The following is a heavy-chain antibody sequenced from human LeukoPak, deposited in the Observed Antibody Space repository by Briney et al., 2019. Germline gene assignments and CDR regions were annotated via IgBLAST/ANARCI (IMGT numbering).Heavy chain of an antibody. CDR2: ISGSGGST. V-gene: IGHV3-23*01. CDR3: ARDRDDAFNL. CDR1: GFTFSSYA. Sequence: PGGSLRLSCAASGFTFSSYAMSWVRQAPGKGLEWVSAISGSGGSTYYADSVKGRFTISRDNAKNMLYLQMSSLRADDTAVYYCARDRDDAFNLWGQGTMVTVSS. J-gene: IGHJ3*01.